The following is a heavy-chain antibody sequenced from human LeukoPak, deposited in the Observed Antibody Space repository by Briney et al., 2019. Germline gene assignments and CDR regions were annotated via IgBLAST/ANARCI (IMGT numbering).Heavy chain of an antibody. J-gene: IGHJ4*02. CDR1: GFTFRSYS. CDR3: ARDLSGYDPPFGY. CDR2: ISSSSSYI. Sequence: GGSLRLSCAASGFTFRSYSMNWVRQAPGKGLEWVSSISSSSSYIYYADSVKGRFTISRDNAKNSLYLQMNSLRAEDTAVYYCARDLSGYDPPFGYWGQGTLVTVSS. V-gene: IGHV3-21*01. D-gene: IGHD5-12*01.